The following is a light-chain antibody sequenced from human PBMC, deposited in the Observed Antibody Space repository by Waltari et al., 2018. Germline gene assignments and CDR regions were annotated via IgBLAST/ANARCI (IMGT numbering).Light chain of an antibody. CDR2: AAS. Sequence: DIQMTQSPSSLSASVGDRVTIACRSSQGVSNSLAWYQQKPVKAPKLLLYAASRLESGVPSRFSGSGSGTDYTLTISSLQPEDFATYYCQQYYSTGFTFGPGTKVDIK. CDR1: QGVSNS. J-gene: IGKJ3*01. V-gene: IGKV1-NL1*01. CDR3: QQYYSTGFT.